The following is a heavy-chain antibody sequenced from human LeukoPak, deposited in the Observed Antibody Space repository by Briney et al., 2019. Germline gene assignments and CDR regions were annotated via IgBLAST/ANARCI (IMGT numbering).Heavy chain of an antibody. CDR1: GFPFSSYQ. V-gene: IGHV3-48*03. D-gene: IGHD2-21*02. CDR3: ARDFGGDEDFDY. J-gene: IGHJ4*02. CDR2: IDVGGGGTK. Sequence: PGGSLRLSCIASGFPFSSYQMNCAREATGKGVEWVSFIDVGGGGTKLYADSVKGRFTTSRDDAKNSLYLEMNSLRAEDTAVYYCARDFGGDEDFDYWGQGTLVTVSS.